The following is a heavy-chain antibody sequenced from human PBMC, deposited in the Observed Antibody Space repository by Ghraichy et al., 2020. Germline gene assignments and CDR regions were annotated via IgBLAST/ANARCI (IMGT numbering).Heavy chain of an antibody. V-gene: IGHV4-34*01. CDR1: GGSFSGYY. D-gene: IGHD6-13*01. CDR2: INHSGST. Sequence: SETLSLTCAVYGGSFSGYYWSWIRQPPGKGLEWIGEINHSGSTNYNPSLKSRVTISVDTSKNQFSLKLSSVTAADTAVYYCARVSERIEAHYCGQGTLVTVSS. J-gene: IGHJ4*02. CDR3: ARVSERIEAHY.